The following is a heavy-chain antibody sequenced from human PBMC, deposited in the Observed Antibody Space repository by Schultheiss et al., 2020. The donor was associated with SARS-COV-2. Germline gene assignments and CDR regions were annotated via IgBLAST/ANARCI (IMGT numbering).Heavy chain of an antibody. CDR1: GFTFDDYA. V-gene: IGHV3-23*01. CDR2: ISGSGGST. CDR3: ARDKYYFDY. Sequence: GGSLRLSCAASGFTFDDYAMHWVRQAPGKGLEWVSGISGSGGSTYYADSVKGRFTISRDNSKNTLYLQMNSLRAEDTAVYYCARDKYYFDYWGQGTLVTVSS. J-gene: IGHJ4*02.